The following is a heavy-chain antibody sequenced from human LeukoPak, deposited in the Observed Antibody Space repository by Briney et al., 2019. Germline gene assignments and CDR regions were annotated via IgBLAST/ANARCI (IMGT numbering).Heavy chain of an antibody. Sequence: GGSLRLSCAASGFTFSSSSISWVRQAPGKGLEWVSAITDAVGSTHYADSVKGRFTISSDNSKDTVYLQMNSLRPEDMAVYYCAKEIFSGLLYIDYWGQGTLVTVSS. J-gene: IGHJ4*02. CDR3: AKEIFSGLLYIDY. CDR2: ITDAVGST. D-gene: IGHD5-12*01. V-gene: IGHV3-23*01. CDR1: GFTFSSSS.